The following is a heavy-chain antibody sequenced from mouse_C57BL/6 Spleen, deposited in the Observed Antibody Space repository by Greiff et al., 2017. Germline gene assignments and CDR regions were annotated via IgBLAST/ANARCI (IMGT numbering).Heavy chain of an antibody. J-gene: IGHJ2*01. V-gene: IGHV5-17*01. CDR2: ISSGSSTI. CDR3: ARRPGGYDVGDYFDY. CDR1: GFTFSDYG. D-gene: IGHD2-2*01. Sequence: EVKLVESGGGLVKPGGSLKLSCAASGFTFSDYGMHWVRQAPEKGLEWVAYISSGSSTIYYADTVKGRFTISRDNAKNTLFLQMTSLRSEDTAMYYCARRPGGYDVGDYFDYWGQGTTLTVSS.